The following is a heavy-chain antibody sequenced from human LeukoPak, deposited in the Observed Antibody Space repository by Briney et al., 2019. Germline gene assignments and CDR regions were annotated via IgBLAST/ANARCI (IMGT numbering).Heavy chain of an antibody. J-gene: IGHJ4*02. V-gene: IGHV1-8*01. CDR3: AREKVSSGCDY. CDR1: GYTFTSYD. D-gene: IGHD6-19*01. CDR2: MNPNSGNT. Sequence: ASVKVSCKASGYTFTSYDINWVRQATGQGLEWMGWMNPNSGNTGYARKFQGRVTMTRDTSTSTVYMELSSLRSEDTAVYYCAREKVSSGCDYWGQGTLVTVSS.